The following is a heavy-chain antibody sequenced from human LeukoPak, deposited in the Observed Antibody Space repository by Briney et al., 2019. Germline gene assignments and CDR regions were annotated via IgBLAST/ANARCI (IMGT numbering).Heavy chain of an antibody. CDR2: IDWDDDK. CDR3: ARMASSSSPNYYYYYMDV. V-gene: IGHV2-70*04. J-gene: IGHJ6*03. D-gene: IGHD6-6*01. CDR1: GFSLSTSGMR. Sequence: SGPALVKPTQTLTLTCAFSGFSLSTSGMRVSWIRQPPGKALEWLARIDWDDDKFYSTSLKTRLTISKDTSKNPVVLTMTNMDPVDTATYYCARMASSSSPNYYYYYMDVWGKGTTVTVSS.